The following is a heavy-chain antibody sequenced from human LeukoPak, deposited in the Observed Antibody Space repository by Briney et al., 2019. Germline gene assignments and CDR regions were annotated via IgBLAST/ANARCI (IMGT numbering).Heavy chain of an antibody. D-gene: IGHD6-19*01. J-gene: IGHJ4*02. Sequence: GGSLRLSCAASGFTFSSYAMHWVRQAPGKGLEWVAVISYDGSNKYYADSVKGRFTISRDNSKNTLYLQMNSLRAEDTAVYYCARESGWYPFFDYWGQGTLVTVSS. V-gene: IGHV3-30-3*01. CDR1: GFTFSSYA. CDR2: ISYDGSNK. CDR3: ARESGWYPFFDY.